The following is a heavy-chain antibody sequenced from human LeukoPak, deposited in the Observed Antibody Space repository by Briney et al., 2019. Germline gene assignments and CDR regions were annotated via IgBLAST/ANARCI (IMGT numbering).Heavy chain of an antibody. CDR2: IYHSGSI. CDR1: GYSISSGYY. V-gene: IGHV4-38-2*01. CDR3: ARAPTRGWYFDL. Sequence: SETLSLTCAVSGYSISSGYYWGWIRQPPGKGLEWIGSIYHSGSIYYNPSLKSRVTMSVDTSKNQFSLKLSSVTAADTAVYYCARAPTRGWYFDLWGRGTLVTVSS. J-gene: IGHJ2*01. D-gene: IGHD3-10*01.